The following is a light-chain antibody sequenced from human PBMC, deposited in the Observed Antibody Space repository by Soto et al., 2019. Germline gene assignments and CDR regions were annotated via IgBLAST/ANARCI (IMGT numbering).Light chain of an antibody. J-gene: IGKJ1*01. CDR1: QSISSY. CDR2: AAS. V-gene: IGKV1-39*01. CDR3: QQSYSTPWT. Sequence: DIQMTQSPSSLSASVGDRVTITCRASQSISSYLNWYQQKPGKPPKLLIYAASSLQSGVPSRFSGSGSGTDFTLTISSLQPEDFATYYCQQSYSTPWTFGQGTKVDIK.